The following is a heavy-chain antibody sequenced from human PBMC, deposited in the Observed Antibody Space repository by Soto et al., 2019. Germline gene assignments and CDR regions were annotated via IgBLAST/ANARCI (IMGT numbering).Heavy chain of an antibody. D-gene: IGHD2-2*02. CDR2: IYYSGST. CDR1: GGSISSGGYY. V-gene: IGHV4-31*03. J-gene: IGHJ3*02. Sequence: QVQLQESGPGLVKPSQTLSLTCTVSGGSISSGGYYWSWIRQHPGKGLEWIGYIYYSGSTYYNPSLKSRVSISVDTSKNQFSLKLSSVTAADTAVYYCAREAEDCISTRCYTDAFDIWGQGTMVTVSS. CDR3: AREAEDCISTRCYTDAFDI.